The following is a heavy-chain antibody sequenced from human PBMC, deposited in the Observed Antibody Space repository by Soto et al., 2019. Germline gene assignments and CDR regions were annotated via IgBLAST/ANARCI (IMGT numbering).Heavy chain of an antibody. D-gene: IGHD6-6*01. CDR2: ISGSGGST. CDR3: AKGRQLVFVLGY. CDR1: GFTVSSNY. Sequence: EVQLVETGGGLIQPGGSLRLSCAASGFTVSSNYMSWVRQAPGKGLEWVSAISGSGGSTYYADSVKGRFTISRDNSKNTLYLQMNSLRAEDTAVYYCAKGRQLVFVLGYWGQGTLVTVSS. J-gene: IGHJ4*02. V-gene: IGHV3-23*04.